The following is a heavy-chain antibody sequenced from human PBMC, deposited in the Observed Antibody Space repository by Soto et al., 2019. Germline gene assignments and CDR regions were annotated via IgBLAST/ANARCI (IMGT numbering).Heavy chain of an antibody. J-gene: IGHJ6*02. Sequence: GESLRISCKGSGYSFTSYWIGWVRQMPGNGLEWMGLFYPGDSGTRYSPSFQGQVTISADKSISTLYLQWSSLKASDTAMYSGVSHGGGRYGQYYSRDVWAQGTWVTV. CDR3: VSHGGGRYGQYYSRDV. CDR2: FYPGDSGT. D-gene: IGHD6-19*01. V-gene: IGHV5-51*01. CDR1: GYSFTSYW.